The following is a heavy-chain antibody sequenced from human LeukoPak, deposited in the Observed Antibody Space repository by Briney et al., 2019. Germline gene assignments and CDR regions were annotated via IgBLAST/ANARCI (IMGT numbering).Heavy chain of an antibody. D-gene: IGHD3-3*01. V-gene: IGHV3-23*01. CDR3: ASGPPFLKYFEY. CDR2: ISVGAEYI. Sequence: GGSLRPSCAASGFTFSTYVMNWFRQAPGKGLEWVSTISVGAEYIFYADSVKGRFTISRDDSNNALYLQMHSLRAEDTALYYCASGPPFLKYFEYWGQGTLVTVSS. J-gene: IGHJ4*02. CDR1: GFTFSTYV.